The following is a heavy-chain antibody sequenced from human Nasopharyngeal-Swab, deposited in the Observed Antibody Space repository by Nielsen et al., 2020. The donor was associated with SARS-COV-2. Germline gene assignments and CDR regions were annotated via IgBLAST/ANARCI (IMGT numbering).Heavy chain of an antibody. CDR2: ISSDGRRQ. Sequence: GGSLRLSCVASGLSFSRYGMHWVRQAPGKGLEWVAVISSDGRRQKCADSVKGRFTISRDSPKNTLYLQMNSLRGEDTAVYYCANGPQGFDYWGQGTLVTVSS. CDR3: ANGPQGFDY. CDR1: GLSFSRYG. V-gene: IGHV3-30*18. J-gene: IGHJ4*02. D-gene: IGHD1-14*01.